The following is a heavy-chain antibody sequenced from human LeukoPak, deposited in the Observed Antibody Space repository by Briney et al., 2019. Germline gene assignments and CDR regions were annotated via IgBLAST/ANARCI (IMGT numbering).Heavy chain of an antibody. D-gene: IGHD3-10*01. V-gene: IGHV3-15*01. CDR3: AREGYYGSASGY. CDR1: GFTFSNAW. CDR2: IKSKTDGGTT. Sequence: GGSLRLSCAASGFTFSNAWMSWFRQAPGKGLEWVGRIKSKTDGGTTDYAAPVKGRFTISRDDSKNTLYLQMNSLRAEDTAVYYCAREGYYGSASGYWGQGTLVTVSS. J-gene: IGHJ4*02.